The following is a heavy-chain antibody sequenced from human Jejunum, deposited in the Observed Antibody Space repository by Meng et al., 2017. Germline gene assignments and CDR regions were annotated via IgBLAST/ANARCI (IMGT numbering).Heavy chain of an antibody. CDR1: GSSLSELS. D-gene: IGHD3/OR15-3a*01. CDR2: FDPEDDET. V-gene: IGHV1-24*01. J-gene: IGHJ6*01. Sequence: ASVKVSCKVFGSSLSELSMNWVRQAPGKGLEWMGVFDPEDDETIYAQKFQARLTMTEATFTDTAYMELSSLTSEDTAVYYCAIGQYDFWSGYGMDVWGQGTTVT. CDR3: AIGQYDFWSGYGMDV.